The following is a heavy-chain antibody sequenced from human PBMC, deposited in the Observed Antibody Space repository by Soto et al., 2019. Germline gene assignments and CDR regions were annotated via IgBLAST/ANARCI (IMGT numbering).Heavy chain of an antibody. J-gene: IGHJ4*02. V-gene: IGHV1-18*01. CDR3: AKNYYGSGSYYIADY. CDR2: ISAYNGNT. D-gene: IGHD3-10*01. Sequence: QVQLVQSGAEVKKPGVSVKVSCKASGYTFTSYGISWVRQAPGQGLEWMGWISAYNGNTNYAQKLQGRVTMTTDTSTSTAYMELRSLRSDDTAVYYCAKNYYGSGSYYIADYWGQGTLVTVSS. CDR1: GYTFTSYG.